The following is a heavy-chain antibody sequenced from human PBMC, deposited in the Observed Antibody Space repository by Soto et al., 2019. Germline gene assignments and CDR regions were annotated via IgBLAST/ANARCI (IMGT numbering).Heavy chain of an antibody. CDR1: GFTFSNAW. Sequence: PGGSLRLSCAASGFTFSNAWMSWVRQAPGKGLEWVGRIKSKTDGGTTDYAAPVKGRFTISRDDSKNTLYLQMNSLKTEDTAVYYCTTESGVLRFLEWFISHSASGMDVWGQGTTVTVSS. D-gene: IGHD3-3*01. CDR3: TTESGVLRFLEWFISHSASGMDV. V-gene: IGHV3-15*01. CDR2: IKSKTDGGTT. J-gene: IGHJ6*02.